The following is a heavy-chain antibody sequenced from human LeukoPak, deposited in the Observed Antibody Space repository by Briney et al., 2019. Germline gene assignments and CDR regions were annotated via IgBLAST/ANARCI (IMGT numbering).Heavy chain of an antibody. V-gene: IGHV1-24*01. CDR2: FDPEDGET. J-gene: IGHJ3*02. CDR3: ATDMTTVTGGASDI. Sequence: ASVKVSCKVSGYTLTELSMHWVRQAPGKGLEWMGGFDPEDGETIYAQKFQGRVTMTEDTSTDTAYMELSSLRSEDTAVYYCATDMTTVTGGASDIWGQGTMVTVSS. D-gene: IGHD4-17*01. CDR1: GYTLTELS.